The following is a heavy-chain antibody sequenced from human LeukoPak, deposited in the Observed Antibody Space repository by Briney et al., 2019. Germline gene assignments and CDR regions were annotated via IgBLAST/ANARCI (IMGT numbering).Heavy chain of an antibody. CDR1: GGSISSGSYY. J-gene: IGHJ4*02. CDR2: IYTSGST. Sequence: PSETLSLTCTVSGGSISSGSYYWSWIRQPAGKGLEWIGRIYTSGSTNYNPSLKSRVTISVDTSKNQFSLKLSSVTAADTAVYYCARSDCSGGSCYSPFDYWGQGTLVTVSS. V-gene: IGHV4-61*02. D-gene: IGHD2-15*01. CDR3: ARSDCSGGSCYSPFDY.